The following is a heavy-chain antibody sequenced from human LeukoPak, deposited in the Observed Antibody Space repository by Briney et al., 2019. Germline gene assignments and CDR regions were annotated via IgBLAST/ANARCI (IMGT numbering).Heavy chain of an antibody. D-gene: IGHD2-2*01. CDR1: GFTFSDYY. CDR2: VNHSGST. J-gene: IGHJ6*02. Sequence: GSLRLSCAASGFTFSDYYMSWIRQAPGKGLEWIGEVNHSGSTNYNPSLKSRVTISVDTSKNQFSLKLSSVTAADTAVYYCASTSTRYYYYYGMDVWGQGTTVTVSS. CDR3: ASTSTRYYYYYGMDV. V-gene: IGHV4-34*01.